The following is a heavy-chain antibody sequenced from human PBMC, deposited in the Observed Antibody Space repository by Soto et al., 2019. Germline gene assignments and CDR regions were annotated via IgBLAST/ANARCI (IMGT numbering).Heavy chain of an antibody. CDR1: GGSISSYY. CDR2: IYYSGST. J-gene: IGHJ6*03. Sequence: SETLSLTCTVSGGSISSYYWSWIRQPPGKGLEWIGHIYYSGSTNYNPSLKSRVTISVDTSKNQFSLKLSSVTAADTAVYYCARQYYDFWSGYYTPYYYYYYMDVWGKGTTVTVSS. CDR3: ARQYYDFWSGYYTPYYYYYYMDV. V-gene: IGHV4-59*08. D-gene: IGHD3-3*01.